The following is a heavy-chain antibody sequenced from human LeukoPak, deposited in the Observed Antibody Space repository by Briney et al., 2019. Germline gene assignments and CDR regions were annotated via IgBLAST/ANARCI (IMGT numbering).Heavy chain of an antibody. V-gene: IGHV3-23*01. D-gene: IGHD3-10*01. J-gene: IGHJ4*02. CDR3: AKGYYGSGSYYKRLMYYFDY. CDR1: GFTFSSYA. CDR2: ISGSGGST. Sequence: PGGSLRLSCAASGFTFSSYAMSWVRQAPGKGLEWVSAISGSGGSTYYADSVKGRFTISRDNPKNTLYLQMNSLRAEDTAVYYCAKGYYGSGSYYKRLMYYFDYWGQGTLVTVSS.